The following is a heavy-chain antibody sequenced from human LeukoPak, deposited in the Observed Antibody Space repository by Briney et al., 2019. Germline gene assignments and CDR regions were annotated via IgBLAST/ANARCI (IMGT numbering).Heavy chain of an antibody. V-gene: IGHV5-51*01. CDR3: ARTYYYDSSGYYYGDY. CDR1: GYSFTSYW. Sequence: GESLKISCKGSGYSFTSYWIGCVRQMPGKGLEWMGIIYPGDSDTRYSPSFQGQVTISADKSISTAYLQWSSLKASDTAMYYCARTYYYDSSGYYYGDYWGQGTLVTVSS. D-gene: IGHD3-22*01. J-gene: IGHJ4*02. CDR2: IYPGDSDT.